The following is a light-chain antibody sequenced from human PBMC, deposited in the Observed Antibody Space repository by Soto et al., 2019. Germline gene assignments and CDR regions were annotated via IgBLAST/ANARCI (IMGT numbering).Light chain of an antibody. CDR3: SSYTSSNTLYV. V-gene: IGLV2-14*01. CDR2: DVS. Sequence: QSVLTQPASVSGSPGQSITISCTGTSSDVGAYNYVSWYQQHSGKAPKLMIYDVSNRPSGVSNRFSGSKSGNTAALTISGLQAEDEADYYCSSYTSSNTLYVFGTGTKVTVL. J-gene: IGLJ1*01. CDR1: SSDVGAYNY.